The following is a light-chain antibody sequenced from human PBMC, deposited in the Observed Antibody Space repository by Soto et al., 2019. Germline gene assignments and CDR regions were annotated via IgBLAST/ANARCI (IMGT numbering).Light chain of an antibody. V-gene: IGKV3-11*01. Sequence: EIVLTQSPATLSLSPEERATLSCRASQSVFTSLAWFQQKPGQAPKLLISDTSNRASGIPARFSGSGSGTDFTLTISSLEPEDFAVYYCQQRNSWPLTFGGGTKVDIK. CDR2: DTS. CDR3: QQRNSWPLT. CDR1: QSVFTS. J-gene: IGKJ4*01.